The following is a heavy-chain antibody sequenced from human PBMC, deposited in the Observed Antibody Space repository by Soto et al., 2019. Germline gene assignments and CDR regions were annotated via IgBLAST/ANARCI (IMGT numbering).Heavy chain of an antibody. CDR1: GYTFTGYY. CDR2: INPNSGGT. J-gene: IGHJ6*03. D-gene: IGHD4-17*01. CDR3: ARDAGVWATTVTTPVYYYMDV. V-gene: IGHV1-2*04. Sequence: ASLKVSCKASGYTFTGYYMHWVRQAPGQGLEWMGWINPNSGGTNYAQKFQGWVTMTRDTSISTAYMELSRLRSDDTAVYYCARDAGVWATTVTTPVYYYMDVWGKGTTVTVSS.